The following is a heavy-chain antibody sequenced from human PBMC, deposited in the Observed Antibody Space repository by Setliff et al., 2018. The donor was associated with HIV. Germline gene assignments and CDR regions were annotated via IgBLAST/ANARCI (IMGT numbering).Heavy chain of an antibody. CDR3: VKERWGPPVQF. V-gene: IGHV4-61*09. Sequence: SETLSLTCTVSGASVTNVLYYWSWLRQPAGKGLEWIGHIYTSGNSRYTNYNSSLESRVAISLDTSSNQFSLKLSSVTAADTALYYCVKERWGPPVQFWGQGTQVTVSS. J-gene: IGHJ4*02. D-gene: IGHD4-4*01. CDR2: IYTSGNSRYT. CDR1: GASVTNVLYY.